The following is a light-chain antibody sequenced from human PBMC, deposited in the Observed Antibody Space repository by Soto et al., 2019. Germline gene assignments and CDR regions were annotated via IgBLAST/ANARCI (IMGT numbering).Light chain of an antibody. J-gene: IGKJ5*01. V-gene: IGKV3-20*01. Sequence: EIVLTQSPGTLSLSPGERATLSCSATQSVNTNYLAWYQQKSGQAPRLLIYGASSRATGIPDRFSGTGSGTDLTVTISRLEPEDFAAYFCQQYGSSLITLGQGTRLEIK. CDR1: QSVNTNY. CDR3: QQYGSSLIT. CDR2: GAS.